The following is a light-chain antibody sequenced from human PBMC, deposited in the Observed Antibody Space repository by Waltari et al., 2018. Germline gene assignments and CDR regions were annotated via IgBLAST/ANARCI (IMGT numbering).Light chain of an antibody. CDR1: SSNIGHNY. V-gene: IGLV1-51*01. J-gene: IGLJ3*02. CDR2: DNN. CDR3: GTWDSSLSAL. Sequence: QSVLTQPPSVSAAPGQKVTISCPGSSSNIGHNYVSCYQQLPGTAPKLLIYDNNKRPSGIPDRFSGSKSGTSATLVITGLQTGDEADYYCGTWDSSLSALFGGGTKLTVL.